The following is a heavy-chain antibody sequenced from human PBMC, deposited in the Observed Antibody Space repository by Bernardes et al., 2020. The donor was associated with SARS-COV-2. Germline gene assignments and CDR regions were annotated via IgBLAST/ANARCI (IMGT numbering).Heavy chain of an antibody. D-gene: IGHD6-13*01. Sequence: GGSLRLSCAASGFTFSSYGMHWVRQAPGKGLEWVAVISYDGSNKYYADSVKGRFTISRDNSKNTLYLQMNSLRAEDTAVYYCVRGLITSSWYTAPFDYWGQGTLVTVSS. CDR1: GFTFSSYG. CDR2: ISYDGSNK. V-gene: IGHV3-30*03. CDR3: VRGLITSSWYTAPFDY. J-gene: IGHJ4*02.